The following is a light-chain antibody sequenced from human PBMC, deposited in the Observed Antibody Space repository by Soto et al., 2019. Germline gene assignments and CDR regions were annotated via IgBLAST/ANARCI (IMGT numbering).Light chain of an antibody. CDR2: GTS. CDR3: QQYGSSSWT. V-gene: IGKV3-20*01. J-gene: IGKJ1*01. CDR1: QSVSSSY. Sequence: TLSLSPGERATLSCRASQSVSSSYLAWYQQKPGQAPRLLIYGTSSRATAIPDRFSGSGSGTDFTLTISKLEPEDFAVYYCQQYGSSSWTFGQWTKVDIK.